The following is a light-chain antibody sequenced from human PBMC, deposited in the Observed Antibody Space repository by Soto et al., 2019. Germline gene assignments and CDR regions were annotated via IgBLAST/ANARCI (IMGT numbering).Light chain of an antibody. J-gene: IGKJ3*01. V-gene: IGKV1-39*01. CDR3: QEGYSTSFT. CDR1: PSISSS. Sequence: DIQMTQSPSSLSASVGDRVTITCRASPSISSSLNWYQQKPGKAPKLLIYAASSLKSGVPSRFCGSGSGTYVTITINSLQPEDFATYSCQEGYSTSFTFGTGTKVYIK. CDR2: AAS.